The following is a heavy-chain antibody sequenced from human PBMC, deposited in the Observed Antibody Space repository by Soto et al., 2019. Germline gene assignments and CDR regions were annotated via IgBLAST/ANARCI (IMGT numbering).Heavy chain of an antibody. Sequence: PGESLKISCKGSGYSFTSYWIGWVRQMPGKGLEWMGIIYPGDSDTRYSPSFQGQVTISADKSISTAYLQWSSLKASDTAMYYCARLNELMLEMATPTYLFDYWGQGTLVTVSS. CDR2: IYPGDSDT. CDR1: GYSFTSYW. CDR3: ARLNELMLEMATPTYLFDY. D-gene: IGHD5-12*01. J-gene: IGHJ4*02. V-gene: IGHV5-51*01.